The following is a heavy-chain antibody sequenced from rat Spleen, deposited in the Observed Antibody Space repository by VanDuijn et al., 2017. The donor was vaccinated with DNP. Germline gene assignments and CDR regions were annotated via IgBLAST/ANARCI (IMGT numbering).Heavy chain of an antibody. CDR1: GFNFNDYW. CDR3: SSGGPNMVQGNWFAY. V-gene: IGHV4-2*01. CDR2: INKDSSTF. J-gene: IGHJ3*01. D-gene: IGHD1-11*01. Sequence: EVKLVESGGGLVQPGRSLKLSCAASGFNFNDYWMGWVRQAPGKGLEWIGQINKDSSTFTYTPSLKDKFTISRDNAQNTLCLQMNNLRSEDTAMYYCSSGGPNMVQGNWFAYWGQGTLVTVSS.